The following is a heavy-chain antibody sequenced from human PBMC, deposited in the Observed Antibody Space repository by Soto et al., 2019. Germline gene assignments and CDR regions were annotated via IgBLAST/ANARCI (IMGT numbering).Heavy chain of an antibody. D-gene: IGHD6-13*01. CDR2: ISYDGSNK. V-gene: IGHV3-30-3*01. CDR3: ARDWSSSGHYYGMDV. J-gene: IGHJ6*02. Sequence: LRLSCAASGFTFSSYAMHWVRQAPGKGLEWVAVISYDGSNKYYADSVKGRFTISRDNSKNTLYLQMNSLRAEDTAVYYCARDWSSSGHYYGMDVWGQGTTVTVSS. CDR1: GFTFSSYA.